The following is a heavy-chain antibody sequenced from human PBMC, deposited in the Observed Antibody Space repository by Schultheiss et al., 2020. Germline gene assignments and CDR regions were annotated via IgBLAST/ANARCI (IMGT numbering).Heavy chain of an antibody. CDR1: GFTVSSNY. D-gene: IGHD3-10*01. Sequence: GGSLRLSCAASGFTVSSNYMSWVRQAPGKGLEWVGRIRSKANSYATAYAASVKGRFTISRDDSKNTAYLQMNSLKTEDTAVYYCHLWFGEREIDYWGQGTLVTVSS. CDR3: HLWFGEREIDY. J-gene: IGHJ4*02. V-gene: IGHV3-73*01. CDR2: IRSKANSYAT.